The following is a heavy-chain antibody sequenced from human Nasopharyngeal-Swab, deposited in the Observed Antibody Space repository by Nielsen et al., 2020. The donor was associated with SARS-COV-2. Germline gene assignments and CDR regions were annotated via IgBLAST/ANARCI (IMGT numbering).Heavy chain of an antibody. J-gene: IGHJ4*02. CDR3: ARGTADYSNPSFDY. D-gene: IGHD4-11*01. Sequence: GESLKISCAASGFAFRSYTMTWVRQAPGKGLDWVSTISASGGTTYYADSVKGRFTISRDNAKNSLYLQMNSLRSEDTALYYCARGTADYSNPSFDYWGQGTLVTVPS. CDR1: GFAFRSYT. CDR2: ISASGGTT. V-gene: IGHV3-23*01.